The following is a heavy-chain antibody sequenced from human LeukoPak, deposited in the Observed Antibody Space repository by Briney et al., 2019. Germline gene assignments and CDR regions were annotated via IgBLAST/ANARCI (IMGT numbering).Heavy chain of an antibody. V-gene: IGHV1-46*01. CDR1: GYTFTSYY. Sequence: EASVKVSCKASGYTFTSYYMHWVRQAPGQGLEWMGIINPNGGSTSYAQKFQGRVTMTRDTSISTAYMELSRLRSDDTAVYYCARARGTSGSYFREDFDYWGQGTLVTVSS. D-gene: IGHD3-10*01. J-gene: IGHJ4*02. CDR2: INPNGGST. CDR3: ARARGTSGSYFREDFDY.